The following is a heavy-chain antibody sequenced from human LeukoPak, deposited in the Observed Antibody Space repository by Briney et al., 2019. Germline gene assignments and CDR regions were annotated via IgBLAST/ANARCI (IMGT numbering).Heavy chain of an antibody. CDR2: ISAYNGKT. J-gene: IGHJ6*02. D-gene: IGHD5-18*01. V-gene: IGHV1-18*01. CDR3: ARSGYSYGRSYYYYGMDV. CDR1: GYTSTIYG. Sequence: ASVTVSCMASGYTSTIYGISWVRPAPGQGREWMGWISAYNGKTNYTQKLQGRGTLTTDTSTSTASMELRSLRSDDTAVYYCARSGYSYGRSYYYYGMDVWGQGTTVTVSS.